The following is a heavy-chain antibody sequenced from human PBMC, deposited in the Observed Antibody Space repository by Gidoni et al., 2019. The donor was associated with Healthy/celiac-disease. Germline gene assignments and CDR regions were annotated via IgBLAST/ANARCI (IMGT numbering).Heavy chain of an antibody. D-gene: IGHD3-16*02. CDR1: GYTFTSYG. V-gene: IGHV1-18*01. CDR2: ISAYNGNT. J-gene: IGHJ6*02. Sequence: QVQLVQSGAEVKTPGASVKVSCKASGYTFTSYGISWIRQAPGQGLEWMGWISAYNGNTNYAQKLQGRVTMTTDTSTSTAYMELRSLRSDDTAVYYCARFSDDYVWGSYRSMDYYGMDVWGQGTTVTVSS. CDR3: ARFSDDYVWGSYRSMDYYGMDV.